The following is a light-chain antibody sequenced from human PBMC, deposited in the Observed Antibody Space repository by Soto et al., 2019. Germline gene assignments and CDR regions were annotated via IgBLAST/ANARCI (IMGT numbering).Light chain of an antibody. CDR2: DAS. J-gene: IGKJ3*01. Sequence: EIVLTQSPATLSLSPGERATLSCRASQSVSSDLAWYQQKPGQAPRLLIYDASNRATGIPARFSGSGSEPDFTLTISSLEPEDFAVYYCQQRSNWPPLFTFGPGTNVDIK. V-gene: IGKV3-11*01. CDR1: QSVSSD. CDR3: QQRSNWPPLFT.